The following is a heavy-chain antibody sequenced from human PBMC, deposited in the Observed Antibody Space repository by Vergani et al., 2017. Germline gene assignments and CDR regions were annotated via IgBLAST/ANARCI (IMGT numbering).Heavy chain of an antibody. CDR2: IIPIFGTA. V-gene: IGHV1-69*13. CDR3: ARDLPPSRDGYNYVNYFDY. J-gene: IGHJ4*02. Sequence: QEQLVQSGSELKKPGASVKVSCKASGYSFNNYAIHWVRQAPGQGLEWMGWIIPIFGTANYAQKFQGRVTITADESTSTAYMELSSLRSEDTAVYYCARDLPPSRDGYNYVNYFDYWGQGTLVTVSS. D-gene: IGHD5-24*01. CDR1: GYSFNNYA.